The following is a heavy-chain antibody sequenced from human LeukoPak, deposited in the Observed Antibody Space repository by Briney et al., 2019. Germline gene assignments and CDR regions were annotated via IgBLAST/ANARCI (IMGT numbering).Heavy chain of an antibody. CDR1: GFTFSSYE. J-gene: IGHJ3*02. V-gene: IGHV3-48*03. CDR2: ISSSGSTI. Sequence: GGSLRLSCAASGFTFSSYEMNWVRQAPGKGLEWVSYISSSGSTIYYADSVKGRFTISRDNSKNTLYLQMNSLRAEDTAVYYCARCLGGYIADAFDIWGQGTMVTVSS. CDR3: ARCLGGYIADAFDI. D-gene: IGHD3-16*01.